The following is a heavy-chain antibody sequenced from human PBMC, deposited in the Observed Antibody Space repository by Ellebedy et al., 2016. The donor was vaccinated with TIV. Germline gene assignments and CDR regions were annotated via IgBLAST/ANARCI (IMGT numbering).Heavy chain of an antibody. V-gene: IGHV1-69*13. D-gene: IGHD3-22*01. CDR3: ARVESDYYDSSGYLHDYFGMDV. CDR1: GYTFTSYG. J-gene: IGHJ6*02. Sequence: ASVKVSCKTSGYTFTSYGISWVRQAPGQGLEWMGGIIAVFGTPTYAQKFQGRVTITADDSTSTGYMELSSLTSEDTAVYYCARVESDYYDSSGYLHDYFGMDVWGQGTTVTVSS. CDR2: IIAVFGTP.